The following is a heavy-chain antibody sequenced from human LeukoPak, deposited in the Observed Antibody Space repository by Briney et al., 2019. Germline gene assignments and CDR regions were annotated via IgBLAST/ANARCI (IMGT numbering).Heavy chain of an antibody. V-gene: IGHV3-23*01. Sequence: GGSLRLSCAASGFTFSSYAMSWVRQAPGKGLEWVSAISGSGGSTYYADSVKGRFTISRDNSKNTLYLQMNSLRAEDTAVYYCAKGGSSVVVPAAVRRYYYMDVWGKGTTVTVSS. CDR1: GFTFSSYA. CDR2: ISGSGGST. CDR3: AKGGSSVVVPAAVRRYYYMDV. D-gene: IGHD2-2*01. J-gene: IGHJ6*03.